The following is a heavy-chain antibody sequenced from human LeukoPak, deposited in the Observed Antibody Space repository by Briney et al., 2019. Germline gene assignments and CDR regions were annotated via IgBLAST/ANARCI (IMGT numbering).Heavy chain of an antibody. V-gene: IGHV3-30*03. CDR1: GFTFSSYG. CDR3: AREVWGIVGATTYFDY. Sequence: GGSLRLSCAASGFTFSSYGMHWVRQAPGKGLEWVAVISYDGSNKYYADSVKGRFTISRDNSKNTLYLQMNSLRAEDTAVYYCAREVWGIVGATTYFDYWGQGTLVTVSS. D-gene: IGHD1-26*01. J-gene: IGHJ4*02. CDR2: ISYDGSNK.